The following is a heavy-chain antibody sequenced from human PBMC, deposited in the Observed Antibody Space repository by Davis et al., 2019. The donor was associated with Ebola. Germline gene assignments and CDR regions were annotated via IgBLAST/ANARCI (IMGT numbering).Heavy chain of an antibody. V-gene: IGHV4-34*01. J-gene: IGHJ5*02. D-gene: IGHD6-19*01. CDR3: ARGKYSSGWYRRYNWFDP. CDR1: GGSFSGYY. CDR2: INHSGST. Sequence: SETLSLPCAVYGGSFSGYYWSWIRQPPGKGLEWIGEINHSGSTNYNPSLKSRVTISVDTSKNQFSLKLSSVTAADTAVYYCARGKYSSGWYRRYNWFDPWGQGTLVTVSS.